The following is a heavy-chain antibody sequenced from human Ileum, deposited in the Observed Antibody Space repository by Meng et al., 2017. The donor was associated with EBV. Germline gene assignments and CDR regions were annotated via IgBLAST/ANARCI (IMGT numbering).Heavy chain of an antibody. J-gene: IGHJ5*02. D-gene: IGHD3-22*01. CDR1: GGFFSGYY. V-gene: IGHV4-34*02. CDR2: INHSGST. CDR3: AREARSSGYHPGIGP. Sequence: QGQIQQWGAGLLKPSETLSLPCAVYGGFFSGYYWSWIRQSPGKGLEWIGEINHSGSTNYNPSLKSRVTISVDTSKNQFSLKLTSVTAADTAVYYCAREARSSGYHPGIGPWGQGTLVTVSS.